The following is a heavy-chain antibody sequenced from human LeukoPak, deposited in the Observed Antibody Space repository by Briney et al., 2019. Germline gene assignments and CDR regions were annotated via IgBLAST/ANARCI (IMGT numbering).Heavy chain of an antibody. Sequence: GGSLRLSCAASGFTFSSYAMSWVRQAPGKGLEWVSAIIGSGSGTYYADSVKGRFTISRDNSKNTLFLQMNSLRPEDTAVYYCAKRPDDYSYGMDVWGQGTTVTVSS. CDR3: AKRPDDYSYGMDV. CDR2: IIGSGSGT. J-gene: IGHJ6*02. V-gene: IGHV3-23*01. CDR1: GFTFSSYA.